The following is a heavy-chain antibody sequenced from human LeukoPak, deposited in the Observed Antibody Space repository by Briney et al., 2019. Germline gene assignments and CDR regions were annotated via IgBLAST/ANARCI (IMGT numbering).Heavy chain of an antibody. V-gene: IGHV4-30-2*01. D-gene: IGHD4/OR15-4a*01. CDR1: GGSISSGGYS. CDR2: IYHSGST. Sequence: PSQTLSLTCAVSGGSISSGGYSWSWIRQPPGKGLEWIGYIYHSGSTYYNPSLKSRVTISVDRSKNQFSLKLSSVTAADTAVYYCAREETIRTEGAFDIWGQGTMVTVSS. J-gene: IGHJ3*02. CDR3: AREETIRTEGAFDI.